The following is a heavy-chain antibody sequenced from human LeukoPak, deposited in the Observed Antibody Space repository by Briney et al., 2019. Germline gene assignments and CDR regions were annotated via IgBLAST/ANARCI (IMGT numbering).Heavy chain of an antibody. CDR1: GGSISSSSYH. J-gene: IGHJ4*02. CDR3: ARRGQWLTFDY. D-gene: IGHD6-19*01. CDR2: IYYSGST. V-gene: IGHV4-39*01. Sequence: SETLSLTCTVSGGSISSSSYHWGWIRQPPGKGLEWIGSIYYSGSTYYNPSLKSRVTISVDTSKNQFSLKLSSVTAADTAVYYCARRGQWLTFDYWGQGTLVTVSS.